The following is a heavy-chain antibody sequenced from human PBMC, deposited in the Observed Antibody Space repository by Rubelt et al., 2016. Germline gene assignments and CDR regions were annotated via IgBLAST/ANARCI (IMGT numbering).Heavy chain of an antibody. D-gene: IGHD3-9*01. CDR2: IIPIFGTA. Sequence: QVQLVQSGAEVKKPGSSVKVSCKASGGTFSSYAISWVRQAPGPGLEWMGGIIPIFGTANYAQKFQGRVTITAGKSTSTDYMGLSSLRSEDTAVYYCASPPYDILTGYDYYYGMDVWGQGTTVTVSS. V-gene: IGHV1-69*06. CDR1: GGTFSSYA. J-gene: IGHJ6*02. CDR3: ASPPYDILTGYDYYYGMDV.